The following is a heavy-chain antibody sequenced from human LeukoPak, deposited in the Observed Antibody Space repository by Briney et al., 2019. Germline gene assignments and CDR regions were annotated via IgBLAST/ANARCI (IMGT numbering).Heavy chain of an antibody. CDR3: AKDIRGSWYYFDY. V-gene: IGHV3-9*01. J-gene: IGHJ4*02. Sequence: GGSLRLSCAASGFTFDDYAMHWVRQAPGKGLEWVSGISWNSGSIGYADSVKGRFTISRDNAKNSLYLQMNSLRAEDTALYYCAKDIRGSWYYFDYWGQGTLVTVSS. D-gene: IGHD6-13*01. CDR2: ISWNSGSI. CDR1: GFTFDDYA.